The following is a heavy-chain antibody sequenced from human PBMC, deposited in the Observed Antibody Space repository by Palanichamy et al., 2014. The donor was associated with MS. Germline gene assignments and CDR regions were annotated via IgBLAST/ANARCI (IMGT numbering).Heavy chain of an antibody. Sequence: VQLQQWGAGLLKPSETLSLTCAVYGGSFSGYYWSWIASPQEGLEWIGEINHSGSTNYNPSLKSRVTISVDTSKNQFSLKLSSVTAADTAVYYCAREGLVELRPYWGQGTLVTVSS. J-gene: IGHJ4*02. D-gene: IGHD1-7*01. CDR3: AREGLVELRPY. CDR1: GGSFSGYY. V-gene: IGHV4-34*01. CDR2: INHSGST.